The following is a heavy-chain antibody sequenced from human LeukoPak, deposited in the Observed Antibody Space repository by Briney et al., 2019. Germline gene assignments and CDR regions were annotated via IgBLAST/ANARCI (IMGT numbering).Heavy chain of an antibody. CDR2: IYSGGST. V-gene: IGHV3-53*01. D-gene: IGHD1-26*01. Sequence: PGGSLRLSCAASGFTVSSNYMSWVRQAPGKGLEWVSVIYSGGSTYYADSVKGRFTISRDNSKNTLYLQMNSLRAEDTAVYYCARASRELLPFDPWGQGTLVTVSS. CDR3: ARASRELLPFDP. CDR1: GFTVSSNY. J-gene: IGHJ5*02.